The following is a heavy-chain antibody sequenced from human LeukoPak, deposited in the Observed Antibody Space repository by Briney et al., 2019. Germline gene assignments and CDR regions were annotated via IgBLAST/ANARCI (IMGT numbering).Heavy chain of an antibody. CDR3: AKRTYYDFWSGRNWFDP. D-gene: IGHD3-3*01. V-gene: IGHV3-23*01. J-gene: IGHJ5*02. CDR2: ISGSGGST. CDR1: GFTFSDHH. Sequence: PGGSLRLSCAASGFTFSDHHMDWVRQAPGKGLEWVSAISGSGGSTYYADSVKGRFTISRDNSKNTLYLQMNSLRAEDTAVYYCAKRTYYDFWSGRNWFDPWGQGTLVTVSS.